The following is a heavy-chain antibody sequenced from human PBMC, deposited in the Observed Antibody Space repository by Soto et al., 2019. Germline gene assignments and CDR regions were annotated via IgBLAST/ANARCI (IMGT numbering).Heavy chain of an antibody. J-gene: IGHJ6*03. Sequence: QVQLVESGGGVVQPGRSLRLSCAASGFTFSSYGMHWVRQAPGKGLEWVAVIWYDGSNKYYEDSVQGRFTISRDNSKNTLYLQMTGLRVDDTAVYYCARDPSSLWLVRDYHYFNMDVWGQGTTVIVSS. CDR3: ARDPSSLWLVRDYHYFNMDV. V-gene: IGHV3-33*01. CDR2: IWYDGSNK. D-gene: IGHD5-18*01. CDR1: GFTFSSYG.